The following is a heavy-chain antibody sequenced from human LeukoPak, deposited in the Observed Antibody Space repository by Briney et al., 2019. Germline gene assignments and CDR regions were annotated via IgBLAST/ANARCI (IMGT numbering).Heavy chain of an antibody. CDR2: IHSGGTT. D-gene: IGHD2-15*01. J-gene: IGHJ4*02. CDR1: GFTVSSNY. V-gene: IGHV3-53*01. Sequence: PGGPLRLSCAVSGFTVSSNYMSWVRQAPGKGLEWVSLIHSGGTTAYADSVKGRFTISRDYSKNTVNLQINSLRADDTAVYYCARERRYCSGDNCYSGLDYWGQGTLVTVSS. CDR3: ARERRYCSGDNCYSGLDY.